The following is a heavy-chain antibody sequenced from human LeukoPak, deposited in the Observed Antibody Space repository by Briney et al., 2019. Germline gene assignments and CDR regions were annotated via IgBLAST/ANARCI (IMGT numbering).Heavy chain of an antibody. D-gene: IGHD2-15*01. Sequence: ASVKVSCKASGYTFTSYGISWVRQAPGQGLEWMGWISAYNGNTNYAHKLQGRVTMTTDTSTSTAYMELRSLRSDDTAVYYCARGVLGSYYYYMDVWGKGTTVTVSS. V-gene: IGHV1-18*01. CDR2: ISAYNGNT. CDR3: ARGVLGSYYYYMDV. J-gene: IGHJ6*03. CDR1: GYTFTSYG.